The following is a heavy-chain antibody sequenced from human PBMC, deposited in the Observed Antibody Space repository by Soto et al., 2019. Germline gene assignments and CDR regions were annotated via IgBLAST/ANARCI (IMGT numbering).Heavy chain of an antibody. CDR3: ARDSISLIIVVTQYYQYGMDV. V-gene: IGHV1-18*01. D-gene: IGHD3-22*01. CDR1: GYTFSTYG. J-gene: IGHJ6*02. CDR2: ISGHNGNT. Sequence: ASVKVSCKASGYTFSTYGVSWVRQAPGQGLEWMGWISGHNGNTTYAQKFQGRVTMTTDASTSTAYMELRSLRSDDTAVYYCARDSISLIIVVTQYYQYGMDVWGQGATVTVSS.